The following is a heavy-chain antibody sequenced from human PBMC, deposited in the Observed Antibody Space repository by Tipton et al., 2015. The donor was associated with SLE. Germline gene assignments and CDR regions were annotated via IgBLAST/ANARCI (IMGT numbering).Heavy chain of an antibody. CDR3: ARGIVGAPVY. CDR1: GFTFSSYG. J-gene: IGHJ4*02. CDR2: INHSGST. V-gene: IGHV4-34*01. D-gene: IGHD1-26*01. Sequence: LRLSCAASGFTFSSYGMHWVRQPPGKGLEWIGEINHSGSTNYNPSLKSRVTISVDTSKNQFSLKLSSVTAADTAVYYCARGIVGAPVYWGQGTLVTVSS.